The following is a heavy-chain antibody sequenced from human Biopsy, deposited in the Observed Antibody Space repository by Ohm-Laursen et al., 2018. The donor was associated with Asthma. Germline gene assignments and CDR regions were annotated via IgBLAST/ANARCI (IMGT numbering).Heavy chain of an antibody. CDR2: IYYSGTT. D-gene: IGHD6-13*01. CDR1: SGSGGYMRRGNYY. V-gene: IGHV4-39*01. Sequence: SETLSLTCSLSSGSGGYMRRGNYYWGWIRQPPGKGLEWIGSIYYSGTTHYNPSLGSRVTVSADTTKNQFSLKLTFVTAADTAVYYCVRGSSSWHHGPFHYYYGLDVWGQGTTATVSS. CDR3: VRGSSSWHHGPFHYYYGLDV. J-gene: IGHJ6*02.